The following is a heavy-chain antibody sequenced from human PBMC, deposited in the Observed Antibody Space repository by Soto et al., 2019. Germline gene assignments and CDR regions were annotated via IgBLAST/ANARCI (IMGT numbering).Heavy chain of an antibody. Sequence: GASVKVSCKASGYSFTSLDINWVRQTAGQGLEWMGWMEPSTGRTGYAQKFQGRVTMTRDTSISTAYMELTTLTSDDTACYYCARGVSAGVDYWGQGTLVTVSS. CDR1: GYSFTSLD. D-gene: IGHD1-26*01. J-gene: IGHJ4*02. CDR2: MEPSTGRT. V-gene: IGHV1-8*01. CDR3: ARGVSAGVDY.